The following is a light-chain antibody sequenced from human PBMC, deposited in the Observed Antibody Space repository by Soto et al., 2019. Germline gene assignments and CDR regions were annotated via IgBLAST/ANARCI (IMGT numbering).Light chain of an antibody. CDR1: SSDVGGYSY. CDR2: DVS. Sequence: QSELTQPASVSGSPGQSIAISCTGTSSDVGGYSYVSWYQQQPGKAPKLVISDVSNRPSGVSDRFSGSKSGNTASLTISGLQTEDEADYYCASYTTSRTYVFGTGTKVTVL. J-gene: IGLJ1*01. CDR3: ASYTTSRTYV. V-gene: IGLV2-14*01.